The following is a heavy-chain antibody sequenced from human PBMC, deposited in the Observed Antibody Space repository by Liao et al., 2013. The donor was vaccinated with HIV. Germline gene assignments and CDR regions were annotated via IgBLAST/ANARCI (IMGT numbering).Heavy chain of an antibody. D-gene: IGHD3-22*01. V-gene: IGHV4-30-4*08. Sequence: QVQLQESGPGLVKPSQTLSLTCAVSGASIGSGGYYWSWVRQSPGKGLECIGYTYYSGSPSYNPSLKSRVTVSVDTSRNQFSLTLTSVTPADTAVYYCARLNYYYDSSGYWTPDYFDFWGQGTLVTVSS. CDR3: ARLNYYYDSSGYWTPDYFDF. J-gene: IGHJ4*02. CDR2: TYYSGSP. CDR1: GASIGSGGYY.